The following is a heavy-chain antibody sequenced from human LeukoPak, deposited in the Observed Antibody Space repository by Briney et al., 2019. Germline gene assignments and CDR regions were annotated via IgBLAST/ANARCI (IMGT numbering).Heavy chain of an antibody. D-gene: IGHD4-17*01. J-gene: IGHJ4*02. CDR2: IKGDGSST. CDR1: AFTFSSYS. CDR3: ARASTTVPNLLDH. Sequence: PGGSLRLSCAASAFTFSSYSMNWVRQAPGKGLVWVARIKGDGSSTIYADSVKGRFTISRDNSKNTLYLQTSSLRAEDTAVYYCARASTTVPNLLDHWGRGTLVTVSS. V-gene: IGHV3-74*01.